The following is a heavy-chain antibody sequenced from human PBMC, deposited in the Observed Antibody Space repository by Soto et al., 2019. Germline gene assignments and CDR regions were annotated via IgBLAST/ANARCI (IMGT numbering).Heavy chain of an antibody. D-gene: IGHD3-3*01. CDR3: ERDTGGFWSGYWFY. V-gene: IGHV4-34*01. CDR1: GGSFSGYY. Sequence: PSETLSLTCAVYGGSFSGYYWSWIRQPPGKGLEWIGEINHSGSTNYNPSLKSRVTISVDTSKNQFSLKLSSVTAADTAVYYCERDTGGFWSGYWFYWGQGTLVTVSS. CDR2: INHSGST. J-gene: IGHJ4*02.